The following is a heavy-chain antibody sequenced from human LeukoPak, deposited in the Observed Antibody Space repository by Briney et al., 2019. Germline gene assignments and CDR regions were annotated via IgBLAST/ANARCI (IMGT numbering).Heavy chain of an antibody. J-gene: IGHJ3*02. CDR1: GFTFDDYA. V-gene: IGHV3-9*01. CDR2: ISWNSGSI. Sequence: GGSLRLSCAASGFTFDDYAMHWVRQAPGKGLEWVSGISWNSGSIGYADSVKGRFTISRGNAKNSLYLQMNSLRAEDTALYYCAKDIGPRSYRLVINAFDIWGQGTMVTVSS. CDR3: AKDIGPRSYRLVINAFDI. D-gene: IGHD1-26*01.